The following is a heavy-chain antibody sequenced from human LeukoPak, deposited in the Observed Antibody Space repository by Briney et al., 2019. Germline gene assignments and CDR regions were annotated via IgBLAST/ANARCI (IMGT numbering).Heavy chain of an antibody. V-gene: IGHV3-48*04. CDR2: ISSSSSTI. CDR3: ARVGHYYGSGSYYKADYFDY. D-gene: IGHD3-10*01. Sequence: PGGSLRLSCAASGFTFSSYSMNWVRQAPGKGLEWVSYISSSSSTIYYAVSVKGRFTISRDNAKNSLYLQMNSLRAEDTAVYYCARVGHYYGSGSYYKADYFDYWGQGTLVTVSS. CDR1: GFTFSSYS. J-gene: IGHJ4*02.